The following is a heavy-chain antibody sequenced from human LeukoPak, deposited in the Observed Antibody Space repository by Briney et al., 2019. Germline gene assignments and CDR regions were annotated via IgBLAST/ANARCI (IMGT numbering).Heavy chain of an antibody. CDR2: MNPNSGNT. J-gene: IGHJ5*02. D-gene: IGHD1-26*01. CDR1: GYTFTSYD. Sequence: ASVKVSCKASGYTFTSYDINWVRQATGQGLEWMGWMNPNSGNTGYAQKFQGRVTMTRNTSISTAYMELRSLRSDDTAVYYCARGYSGSYYNWFDPWGQGTLVTVSS. V-gene: IGHV1-8*01. CDR3: ARGYSGSYYNWFDP.